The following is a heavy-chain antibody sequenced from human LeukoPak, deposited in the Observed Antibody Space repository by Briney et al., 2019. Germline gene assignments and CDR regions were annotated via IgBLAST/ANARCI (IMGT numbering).Heavy chain of an antibody. Sequence: GESLKISCRGSGYGFTSYWIVWVRQMPGKGLEWMGVIYPGDSNSRYSPSFQGQVTISADNSISTAYLQWSSLKASDTAMYYCARHIKEAATRWFDPWGQGTLVTVSS. J-gene: IGHJ5*02. CDR2: IYPGDSNS. CDR3: ARHIKEAATRWFDP. V-gene: IGHV5-51*01. D-gene: IGHD2-15*01. CDR1: GYGFTSYW.